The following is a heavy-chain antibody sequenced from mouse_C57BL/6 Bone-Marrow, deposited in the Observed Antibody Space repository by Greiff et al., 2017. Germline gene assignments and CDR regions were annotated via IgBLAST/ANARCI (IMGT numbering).Heavy chain of an antibody. CDR3: ARAYGSSYNY. J-gene: IGHJ2*01. CDR2: IDPSDSYT. CDR1: GYTFTSYW. D-gene: IGHD1-1*01. V-gene: IGHV1-59*01. Sequence: VQLQQPGAELVRPGTSVKLSCKASGYTFTSYWMHWVKQRPGQGLEWIGVIDPSDSYTNYNQKFKGKATLTVNTSSSTAYMQLSSLTSEDSAVYYCARAYGSSYNYWGQGTTLTVAS.